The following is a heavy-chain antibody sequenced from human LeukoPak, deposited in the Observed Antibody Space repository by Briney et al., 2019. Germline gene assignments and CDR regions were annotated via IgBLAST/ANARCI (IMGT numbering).Heavy chain of an antibody. J-gene: IGHJ4*02. V-gene: IGHV3-48*03. Sequence: PGGSLRLSCAASGFSIISYEMSWVRQAPGKGLEWVSYISSRGSTIYYADSVKGRFTISRDNAKNSLYLQMNSLRAEDTAVYYCARAKETAMTWGQGTLVTVSS. D-gene: IGHD5-18*01. CDR1: GFSIISYE. CDR3: ARAKETAMT. CDR2: ISSRGSTI.